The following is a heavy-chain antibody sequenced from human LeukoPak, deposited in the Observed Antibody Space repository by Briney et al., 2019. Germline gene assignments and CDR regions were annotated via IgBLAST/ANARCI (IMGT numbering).Heavy chain of an antibody. CDR2: INHSGST. D-gene: IGHD3-10*01. CDR1: GGSFSGYY. CDR3: ARPRVYGSGSYLV. Sequence: SETLSLTCAVYGGSFSGYYWSWIRQPPGKGLEWIGEINHSGSTNYNPSLKSRVTISVDTSKNQFSLKLSSVPAADTAVYYCARPRVYGSGSYLVWGQGTLVTVSS. V-gene: IGHV4-34*01. J-gene: IGHJ4*02.